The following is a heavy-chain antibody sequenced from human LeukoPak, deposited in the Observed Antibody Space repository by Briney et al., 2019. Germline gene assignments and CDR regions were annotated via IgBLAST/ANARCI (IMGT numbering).Heavy chain of an antibody. V-gene: IGHV1-2*02. CDR1: GYTFTGYY. CDR3: ARDKILWFRELLGY. CDR2: INPNSGGT. J-gene: IGHJ4*02. Sequence: ASVTVSCKASGYTFTGYYMHWVRQAPGQGLEWMGWINPNSGGTNYAQKFQGRVTMTRDTSIGTAYMELSRLRSDDTAVYYCARDKILWFRELLGYRGQGTLVTVSS. D-gene: IGHD3-10*01.